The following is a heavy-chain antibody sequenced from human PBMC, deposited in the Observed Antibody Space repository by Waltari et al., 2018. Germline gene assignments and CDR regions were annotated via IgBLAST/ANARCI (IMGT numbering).Heavy chain of an antibody. D-gene: IGHD4-17*01. CDR3: VRGYGDYSYGY. CDR1: GFTFGDYA. J-gene: IGHJ4*02. Sequence: EVQLVESGGGLVQPGRSLRLSCTASGFTFGDYAMSWFRQAPGKGLKWVGFIRFKAYGGTTEYAASVKGRFTSSRDDAKNSLYLQMHSLRVEDTAVYYCVRGYGDYSYGYWGQGTLVTVSS. V-gene: IGHV3-49*03. CDR2: IRFKAYGGTT.